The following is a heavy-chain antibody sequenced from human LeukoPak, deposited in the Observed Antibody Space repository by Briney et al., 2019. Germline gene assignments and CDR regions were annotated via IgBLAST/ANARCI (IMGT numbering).Heavy chain of an antibody. CDR2: IDSGDNT. J-gene: IGHJ3*02. Sequence: PGGSLRLSCAASGFTFSSYWMHWVRQAPGKGLVWVSVIDSGDNTNHADSVRGRFTISRDNSKNSLYLQMNSLRAEDTAVYYCARDRLGIYALDIWGQGTMVTVSS. D-gene: IGHD7-27*01. CDR3: ARDRLGIYALDI. V-gene: IGHV3-66*01. CDR1: GFTFSSYW.